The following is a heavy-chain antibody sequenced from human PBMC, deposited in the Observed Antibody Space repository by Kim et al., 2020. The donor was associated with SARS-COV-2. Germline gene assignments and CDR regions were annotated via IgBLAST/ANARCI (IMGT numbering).Heavy chain of an antibody. D-gene: IGHD3-22*01. CDR2: ISAYNGNT. J-gene: IGHJ4*02. V-gene: IGHV1-18*04. CDR3: ATHSSGHDPTES. CDR1: GYTFTSYG. Sequence: ASVKVSCKASGYTFTSYGISWVRQAPGQGLEWMGWISAYNGNTNYAQKLQGRVTMTTDTSTSTAYMELRSLRSDDTAVYYCATHSSGHDPTESWGQGTLVTVSS.